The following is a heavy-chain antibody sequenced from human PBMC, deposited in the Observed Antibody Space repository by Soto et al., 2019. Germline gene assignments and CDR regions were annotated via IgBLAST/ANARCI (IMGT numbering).Heavy chain of an antibody. CDR3: AREGAGDIVVVTGNNWFDP. V-gene: IGHV3-30-3*01. D-gene: IGHD2-15*01. J-gene: IGHJ5*02. Sequence: QVQLVESGGGVVQPGRSLRLSCAASGFTFSSYAMHWVRQAPGKGLEWVAVISYDGSNKYYADSEKGRFTISRDNSKNTLYLQMNSLRAEDTAVYYCAREGAGDIVVVTGNNWFDPWGQGTLVTVSS. CDR2: ISYDGSNK. CDR1: GFTFSSYA.